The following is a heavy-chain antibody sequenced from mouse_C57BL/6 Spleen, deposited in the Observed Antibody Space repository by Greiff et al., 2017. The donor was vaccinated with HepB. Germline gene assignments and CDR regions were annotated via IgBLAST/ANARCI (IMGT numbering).Heavy chain of an antibody. J-gene: IGHJ2*01. CDR3: ARSGGYYGFDY. Sequence: VQLKESGAELARPGASVKLSCKASGYTFTSYGISWVKQRTGQGLEWIGEIYPRSGNTYYNEKFKGKATLTADKSSSTAYMELRSLTSEDSAVYFCARSGGYYGFDYWGQGTTLTVSS. CDR1: GYTFTSYG. CDR2: IYPRSGNT. V-gene: IGHV1-81*01. D-gene: IGHD1-1*01.